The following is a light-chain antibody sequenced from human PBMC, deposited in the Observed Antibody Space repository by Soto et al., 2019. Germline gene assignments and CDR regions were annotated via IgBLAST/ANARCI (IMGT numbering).Light chain of an antibody. Sequence: VLTQPPSASGTPGQRVTISCSGRSSNIGANPVNWYQQLPGMAPTVLIYSNDQRPSGVPDRFSGSKSGTSASLAISGLQSEDEADYYCATWDDSVYGPVFGGGTKMTVL. CDR1: SSNIGANP. CDR3: ATWDDSVYGPV. V-gene: IGLV1-44*01. CDR2: SND. J-gene: IGLJ2*01.